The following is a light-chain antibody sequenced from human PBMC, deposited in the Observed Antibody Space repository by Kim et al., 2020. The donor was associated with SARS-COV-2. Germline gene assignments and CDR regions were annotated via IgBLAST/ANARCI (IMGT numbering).Light chain of an antibody. Sequence: VSPGQTPSIPCSGDKLGDKYACWYQQKPGQSPVLVIYQDSKRPSGIPERFAGSNSGNTATLTISGTQAMDEADYYCQAWDSSTAVVFGGGTQLTVL. CDR2: QDS. J-gene: IGLJ2*01. CDR3: QAWDSSTAVV. V-gene: IGLV3-1*01. CDR1: KLGDKY.